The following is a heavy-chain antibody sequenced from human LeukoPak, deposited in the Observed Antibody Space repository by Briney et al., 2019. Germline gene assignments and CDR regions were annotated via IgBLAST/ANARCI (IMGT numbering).Heavy chain of an antibody. CDR2: ISGSGGST. V-gene: IGHV3-23*01. J-gene: IGHJ6*02. D-gene: IGHD2-2*01. Sequence: GGSLRLSCAASGFTFSSYAMSWVRQAPGKGLEWVSAISGSGGSTYYADSVKGRFTISRDNSKNTLYLQMNSLRAEDTAVYYCAKRGGIVVVPAAPGDYYYGMDVWGQGTTVTVSS. CDR1: GFTFSSYA. CDR3: AKRGGIVVVPAAPGDYYYGMDV.